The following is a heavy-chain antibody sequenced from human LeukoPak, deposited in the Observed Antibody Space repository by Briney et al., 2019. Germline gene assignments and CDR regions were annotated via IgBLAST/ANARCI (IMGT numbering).Heavy chain of an antibody. J-gene: IGHJ5*02. CDR1: GFTFSSYS. Sequence: GGSLRLSCAASGFTFSSYSMNWVRQAPGKGLEWVSSISSSSSYIYYADSVKGRFTISRDNAKNSLYLQMNSLRAEDTAVYYCARDNLTGIAVADNWFDPWGQGTLVTVSS. V-gene: IGHV3-21*01. D-gene: IGHD6-19*01. CDR3: ARDNLTGIAVADNWFDP. CDR2: ISSSSSYI.